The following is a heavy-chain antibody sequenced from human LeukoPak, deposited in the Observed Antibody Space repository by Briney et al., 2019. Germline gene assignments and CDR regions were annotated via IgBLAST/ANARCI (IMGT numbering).Heavy chain of an antibody. J-gene: IGHJ6*04. CDR2: INQDGSEK. CDR1: GFTFSSYR. CDR3: AELGITMIGGV. V-gene: IGHV3-7*01. D-gene: IGHD3-10*02. Sequence: GSLRLSCAASGFTFSSYRMSWVRQAPGKGLEWVANINQDGSEKDYVDSVKGRFTISRDNAKNSHYLQMNSLRAEDTAVYYCAELGITMIGGVWGKGTTVTISS.